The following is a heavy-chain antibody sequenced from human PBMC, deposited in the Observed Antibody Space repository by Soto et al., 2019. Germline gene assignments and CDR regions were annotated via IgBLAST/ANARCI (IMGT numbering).Heavy chain of an antibody. CDR2: ISSSSSYI. CDR3: AGIYDYIWGTDY. Sequence: ESGGGLVTPGGSLRLSCAASGFTFSSYSMNWVRQAPGKGLEWVSSISSSSSYIYYADSVKGRFTISRDNAKNSLYLQMNSLRAEDTAVYYCAGIYDYIWGTDYWGQGTLVTVSS. V-gene: IGHV3-21*01. CDR1: GFTFSSYS. J-gene: IGHJ4*02. D-gene: IGHD3-16*01.